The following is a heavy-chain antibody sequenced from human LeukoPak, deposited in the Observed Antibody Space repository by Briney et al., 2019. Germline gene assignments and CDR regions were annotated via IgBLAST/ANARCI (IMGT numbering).Heavy chain of an antibody. J-gene: IGHJ5*02. CDR2: ISGSGDST. CDR1: GFTFSSYA. V-gene: IGHV3-23*01. Sequence: GGSLRLSCAASGFTFSSYAMNWVRQAPGKGLEWVSTISGSGDSTYYADSVKGRFTISRDNSKNTLYLQMNSLRAEDTAVYYCARGGGYSYGINWFDPWGQGTLVTVSS. D-gene: IGHD5-18*01. CDR3: ARGGGYSYGINWFDP.